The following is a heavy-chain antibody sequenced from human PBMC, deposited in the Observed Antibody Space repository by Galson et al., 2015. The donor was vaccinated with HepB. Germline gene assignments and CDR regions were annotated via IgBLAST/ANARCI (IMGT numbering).Heavy chain of an antibody. CDR3: ARDIEPPGIFLDY. J-gene: IGHJ4*02. CDR1: GFTISDYG. CDR2: INPGGSEK. Sequence: SLRLSCAASGFTISDYGIDWVRLPPGKGLEWVANINPGGSEKYYVDSVKGRFTISRDNAKNSLYLQMNSLRADDTAIYYCARDIEPPGIFLDYWGQGILVTVSS. D-gene: IGHD6-13*01. V-gene: IGHV3-7*01.